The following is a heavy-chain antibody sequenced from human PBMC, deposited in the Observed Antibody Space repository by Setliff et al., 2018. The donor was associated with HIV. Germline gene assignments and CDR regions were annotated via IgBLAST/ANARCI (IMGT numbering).Heavy chain of an antibody. J-gene: IGHJ3*02. CDR3: ARYRPNHPQNAFDI. CDR1: GYRISDYA. D-gene: IGHD1-26*01. V-gene: IGHV1-18*04. Sequence: ASVKVSCKSSGYRISDYAVTWVRQAPGQGLDWMGRINPYNGNTNYAKKFQGRITLTTDTSTSTAYMELSSLRSEDTAVYYCARYRPNHPQNAFDIWGQGTMVTVSS. CDR2: INPYNGNT.